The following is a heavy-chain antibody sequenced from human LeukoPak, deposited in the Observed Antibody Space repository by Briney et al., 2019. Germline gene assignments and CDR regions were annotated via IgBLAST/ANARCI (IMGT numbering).Heavy chain of an antibody. V-gene: IGHV1-18*01. Sequence: GASVTISFKSSVYTFTSYGISWVRQAPGQGLEWMGWISAYNGSTNYAQKLQGRVTMTTDTSTSTAYMELRSLRSDDTSVYYCARSTITMIVEDAFDIWGQGTMVTVSS. J-gene: IGHJ3*02. CDR2: ISAYNGST. D-gene: IGHD3-22*01. CDR1: VYTFTSYG. CDR3: ARSTITMIVEDAFDI.